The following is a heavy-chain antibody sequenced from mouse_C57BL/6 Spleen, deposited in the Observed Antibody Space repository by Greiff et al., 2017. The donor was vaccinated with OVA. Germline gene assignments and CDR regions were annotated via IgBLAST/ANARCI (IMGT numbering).Heavy chain of an antibody. J-gene: IGHJ3*01. Sequence: QVQLKESGPGLVQPSQSLSITCTVSGFSLTSYGVHWVRQSPGKGLEWLGVIWRGGSTDYNAAFMSRLSITKDNSKSQVFFKMNSLQADDTAIYYCAKPPTAQASWFAYWGQGTLVTVSA. CDR3: AKPPTAQASWFAY. CDR1: GFSLTSYG. D-gene: IGHD3-2*02. V-gene: IGHV2-5*01. CDR2: IWRGGST.